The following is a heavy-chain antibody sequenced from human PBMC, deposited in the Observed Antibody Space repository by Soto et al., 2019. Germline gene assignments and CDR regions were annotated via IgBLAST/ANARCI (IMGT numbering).Heavy chain of an antibody. Sequence: SETLSLTCTVSGGSISSYYWSWIRQPPGKGLEWIGYIYYSGSTNYNPSLKSRVTISVDTSKNQSSLKLSSVTAADTAVYYCARGGADYYDFWSGYYPIFDYWGQGTLVTVSS. CDR1: GGSISSYY. V-gene: IGHV4-59*01. CDR3: ARGGADYYDFWSGYYPIFDY. J-gene: IGHJ4*02. CDR2: IYYSGST. D-gene: IGHD3-3*01.